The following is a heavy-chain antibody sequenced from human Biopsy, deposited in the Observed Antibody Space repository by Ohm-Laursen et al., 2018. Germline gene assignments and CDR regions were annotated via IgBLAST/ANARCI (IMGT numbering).Heavy chain of an antibody. J-gene: IGHJ6*02. V-gene: IGHV3-33*06. CDR2: LWYDGTNK. CDR3: AKDRWERNLHYGGGVDL. Sequence: SLRLSCAASGFSFSSYGMHWVRQAPGKGLEWVAVLWYDGTNKYYADSVKGRFTISRDNSKNTVLLQMNSLRAEDTALYYCAKDRWERNLHYGGGVDLWGQGTTVTVSS. CDR1: GFSFSSYG. D-gene: IGHD4-17*01.